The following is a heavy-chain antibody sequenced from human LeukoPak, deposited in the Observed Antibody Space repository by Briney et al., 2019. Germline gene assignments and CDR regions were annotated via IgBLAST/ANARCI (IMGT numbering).Heavy chain of an antibody. V-gene: IGHV3-23*01. CDR3: AKGSPYYPQKGHFDY. CDR1: GFTFSSYA. CDR2: ISGSGGST. D-gene: IGHD3-10*01. J-gene: IGHJ4*02. Sequence: GGSLRLSCAASGFTFSSYAMSWVRQARGKGVEWVSAISGSGGSTYYADSVKGRFTISRDHSKNTLYLQMNSLRAEDTAVYYCAKGSPYYPQKGHFDYWGQGTLVTVSS.